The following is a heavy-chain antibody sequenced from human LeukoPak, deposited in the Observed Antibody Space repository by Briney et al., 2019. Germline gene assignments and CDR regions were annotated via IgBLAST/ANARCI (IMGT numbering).Heavy chain of an antibody. CDR2: IYSGGTT. J-gene: IGHJ4*02. D-gene: IGHD4-17*01. CDR3: ARGNGDYHY. CDR1: GFTVSRNY. V-gene: IGHV3-66*01. Sequence: GGSLRLSCVASGFTVSRNYMNWVRQAPGKGLEWVSVIYSGGTTSYADSAKGRFTISGDNSKNTVYLQMKSLRAEDTAVYYCARGNGDYHYWGQGTLVTVSS.